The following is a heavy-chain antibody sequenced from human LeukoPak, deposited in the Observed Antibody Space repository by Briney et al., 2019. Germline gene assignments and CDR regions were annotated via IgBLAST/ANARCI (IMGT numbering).Heavy chain of an antibody. Sequence: QPGGSLRLSCAVSGFTFSSYEMNWVRQAPGKGLEWVSYISNSGNTIYYADSVEGRFTISRDNSKDTLYLQMNSLRAEDTAVYYCARESLWFGVDAFDIWGQGTMVTVSS. V-gene: IGHV3-48*03. D-gene: IGHD3-10*01. CDR1: GFTFSSYE. CDR3: ARESLWFGVDAFDI. J-gene: IGHJ3*02. CDR2: ISNSGNTI.